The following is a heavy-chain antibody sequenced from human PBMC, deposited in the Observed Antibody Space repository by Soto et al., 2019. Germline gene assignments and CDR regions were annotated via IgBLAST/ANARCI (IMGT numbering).Heavy chain of an antibody. Sequence: SETLSVTCTVSGGSISSYYWSWIRQPPGKGLEWIGYIYYSGSTNYNPSLKSRVTISVDTSKNQFSLKLSSVTAADTAVYYCARWSSSGGFDYWGQGTLVTSPQ. CDR1: GGSISSYY. V-gene: IGHV4-59*01. D-gene: IGHD6-6*01. CDR3: ARWSSSGGFDY. CDR2: IYYSGST. J-gene: IGHJ4*02.